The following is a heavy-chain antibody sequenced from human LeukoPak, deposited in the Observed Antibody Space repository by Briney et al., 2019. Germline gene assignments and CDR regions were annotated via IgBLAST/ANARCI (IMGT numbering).Heavy chain of an antibody. D-gene: IGHD4-17*01. Sequence: SETLSLTCTVSGGSIGSHYWGWIRQSPGTGLEWIGHFYSSGSTHYNPSLSSRTTISVDTSNNQFSLNLSSVTAADTAVYFCASADYGDYALNFDYWGQGTLVTVSS. CDR1: GGSIGSHY. J-gene: IGHJ4*02. CDR2: FYSSGST. V-gene: IGHV4-4*09. CDR3: ASADYGDYALNFDY.